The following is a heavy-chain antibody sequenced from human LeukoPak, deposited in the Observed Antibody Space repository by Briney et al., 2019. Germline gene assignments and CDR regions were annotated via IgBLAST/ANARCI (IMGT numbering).Heavy chain of an antibody. D-gene: IGHD3-22*01. J-gene: IGHJ4*02. V-gene: IGHV3-30-3*01. CDR2: ISYDWSDK. CDR3: ARDPPDTYYYDSSGRTPVDY. CDR1: GLTQSSYA. Sequence: QPGSSLSLPCGASGLTQSSYAMHWVRQAPGKAREGVAVISYDWSDKYYADSVKGRFTISRDNSKNTLYLQMNSLRAEDTAVYYCARDPPDTYYYDSSGRTPVDYWGQGTLVTVSS.